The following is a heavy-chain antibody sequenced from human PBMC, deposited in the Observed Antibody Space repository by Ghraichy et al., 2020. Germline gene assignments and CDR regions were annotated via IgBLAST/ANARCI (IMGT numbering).Heavy chain of an antibody. D-gene: IGHD6-19*01. Sequence: SETLSLTCAVSGGSISSGGYSWSWIGQPPGKGLEWIGYIYHSGSTYYNPSLKRRVTISVDRYKNQFSLKLSSGNAADTAVDYCDRWSPKSLGWAPLFGLWGRGTLVTVSS. V-gene: IGHV4-30-2*01. CDR2: IYHSGST. CDR1: GGSISSGGYS. CDR3: DRWSPKSLGWAPLFGL. J-gene: IGHJ2*01.